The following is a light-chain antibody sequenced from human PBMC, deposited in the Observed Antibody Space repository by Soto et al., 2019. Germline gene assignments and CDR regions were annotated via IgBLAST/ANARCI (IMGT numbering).Light chain of an antibody. CDR1: SRDVGGSNY. Sequence: QSALIQPASVSGSPGQSITISCTGTSRDVGGSNYVSWYQHHPHRAPKLLIYEVSYRPSGVSSRFSGSKSGNTASLTISGPQAEDEADYYCCSYTSSNTLEVFGVGTKLTVL. CDR2: EVS. J-gene: IGLJ1*01. CDR3: CSYTSSNTLEV. V-gene: IGLV2-14*01.